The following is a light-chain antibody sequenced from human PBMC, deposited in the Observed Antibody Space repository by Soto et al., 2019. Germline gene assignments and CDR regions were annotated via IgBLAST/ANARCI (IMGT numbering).Light chain of an antibody. CDR1: SSDVGGYNY. V-gene: IGLV2-14*01. CDR3: SSYTSSSTFYV. J-gene: IGLJ1*01. Sequence: QSVLTQPASVSGSPGQSITISCTGTSSDVGGYNYVSWYQQHPGEAPKLMIYDVSNRPSGVSNRFSGSKSGNTASLTISWLQAEDEADYYCSSYTSSSTFYVFGTGTKVTVL. CDR2: DVS.